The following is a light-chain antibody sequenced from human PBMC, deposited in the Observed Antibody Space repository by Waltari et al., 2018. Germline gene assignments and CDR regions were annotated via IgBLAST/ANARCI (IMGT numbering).Light chain of an antibody. CDR3: MQGLQIPYT. J-gene: IGKJ2*01. CDR1: QSLLHRNRNAF. Sequence: DIVMTQSPLALPVTPVEPASISCRSSQSLLHRNRNAFSALYLQKPGQSPQVLIYLGSHRASGVPDRFSGSDSGTDFTLKISRVEAEDVGVYYCMQGLQIPYTFGQGTKLEIK. CDR2: LGS. V-gene: IGKV2-28*01.